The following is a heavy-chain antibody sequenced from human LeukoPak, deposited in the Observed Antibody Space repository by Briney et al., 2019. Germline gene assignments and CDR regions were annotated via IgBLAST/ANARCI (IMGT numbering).Heavy chain of an antibody. CDR3: ARTEYCSPTSCKYASF. J-gene: IGHJ3*01. Sequence: PVGSLRLSCAASGFTFSSNWMHWVRQVPGKGLVWVSQINSDGSSTNYADSVKGRFTVPRDNAKNTLYLQMNSLRAEDTAVYYCARTEYCSPTSCKYASFWGQGTMVTVSS. D-gene: IGHD2-2*01. CDR1: GFTFSSNW. V-gene: IGHV3-74*01. CDR2: INSDGSST.